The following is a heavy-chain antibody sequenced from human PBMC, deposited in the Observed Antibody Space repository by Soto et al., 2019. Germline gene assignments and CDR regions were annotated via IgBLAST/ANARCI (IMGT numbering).Heavy chain of an antibody. CDR1: GFIFSSYT. J-gene: IGHJ4*02. V-gene: IGHV3-30-3*01. CDR2: ITYDGSNQ. D-gene: IGHD1-26*01. Sequence: PGGSLRLSCAASGFIFSSYTMHWVRQAPGKGLEWVGVITYDGSNQYYADSVKGRFTISRDNSRNMLILQMNSLRPDDTAVYYCARAPSGSYPEFDYWGQGTLVTVSS. CDR3: ARAPSGSYPEFDY.